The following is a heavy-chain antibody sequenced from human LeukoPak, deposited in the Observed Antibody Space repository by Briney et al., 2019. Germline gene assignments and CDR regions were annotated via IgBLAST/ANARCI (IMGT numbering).Heavy chain of an antibody. D-gene: IGHD4-17*01. CDR1: GYTFTSYG. J-gene: IGHJ4*02. V-gene: IGHV1-18*01. CDR3: AREPIPHDYGDYYFDY. Sequence: ASVKVSCKASGYTFTSYGISWVRQAPGQGLEWMGWISAYNGNTNYAQKLQGRVTMTTDTSTSTAYMELRSLRSDDTAVYYCAREPIPHDYGDYYFDYWGQGTLVTVSS. CDR2: ISAYNGNT.